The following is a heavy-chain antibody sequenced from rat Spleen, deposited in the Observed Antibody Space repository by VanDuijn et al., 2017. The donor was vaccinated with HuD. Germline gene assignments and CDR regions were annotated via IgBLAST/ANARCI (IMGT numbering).Heavy chain of an antibody. D-gene: IGHD5-1*01. V-gene: IGHV5S10*01. CDR1: GFSFSDYN. CDR2: IIYDGSRT. Sequence: EVQLVESGGGLVQPGRSLKLSCAASGFSFSDYNMAWVRQAPKKGLEWVARIIYDGSRTYYPDSVKGRFTISRENAKNTLYLQMNSLRSEDTATYYCTRDWEAYYWGQGVMVTVSS. CDR3: TRDWEAYY. J-gene: IGHJ2*01.